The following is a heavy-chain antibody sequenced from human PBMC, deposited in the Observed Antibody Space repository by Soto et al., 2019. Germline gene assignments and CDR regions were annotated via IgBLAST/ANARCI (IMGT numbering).Heavy chain of an antibody. V-gene: IGHV1-69*15. CDR3: ASPGDHYVP. CDR2: IIPISGTA. Sequence: QVQLVQSGAEVKKPGSSVKVSCKASGGTFSTYAIGWVRQAPGQGLVWMGSIIPISGTANYAPKFQGRVTITADESAGTVYLEMRSLRYEDTALYYCASPGDHYVPCGKGTMVTVSS. D-gene: IGHD3-16*01. J-gene: IGHJ5*02. CDR1: GGTFSTYA.